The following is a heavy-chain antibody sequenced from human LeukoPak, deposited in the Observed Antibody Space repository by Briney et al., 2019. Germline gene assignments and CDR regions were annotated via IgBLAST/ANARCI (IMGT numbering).Heavy chain of an antibody. CDR2: ISRTGSHT. Sequence: PGGSLGLSCAASGFTFSDYYMSWIRQAPGKGLEWLSYISRTGSHTPYADSVKGRFTVSRDNAKNSLSLELNSLRVDDTAIYYCAGVGSTAEAGTPDYWGQGTLVTVSS. V-gene: IGHV3-11*06. CDR1: GFTFSDYY. CDR3: AGVGSTAEAGTPDY. D-gene: IGHD6-13*01. J-gene: IGHJ4*02.